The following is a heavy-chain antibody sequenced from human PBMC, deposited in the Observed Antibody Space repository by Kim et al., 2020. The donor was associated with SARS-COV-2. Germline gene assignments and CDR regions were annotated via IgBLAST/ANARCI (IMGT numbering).Heavy chain of an antibody. Sequence: ASVKVSCKASGYTFTAYYLHWVRQAPGQGLEWMGWINPNTGGTNFAQKFQDRVTLTRDTSISAAYMELSGLRSDDTAVYYCARDRIFRNGYIGIWGQGTLVIVSS. CDR1: GYTFTAYY. CDR2: INPNTGGT. V-gene: IGHV1-2*02. CDR3: ARDRIFRNGYIGI. D-gene: IGHD5-18*01. J-gene: IGHJ4*02.